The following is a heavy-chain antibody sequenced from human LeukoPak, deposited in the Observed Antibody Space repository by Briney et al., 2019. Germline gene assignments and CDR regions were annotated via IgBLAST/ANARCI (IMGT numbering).Heavy chain of an antibody. CDR3: AKGGDDFWSGFDYFDY. V-gene: IGHV3-23*01. Sequence: GGSLRLSCAASGFTFSSYAMSWVRQAPGKGREWLSAISGSGGSTYYADSVKGRFTISRDNSKKTLYLQMNSLRAEDTAVYYCAKGGDDFWSGFDYFDYWGQGTLVTVSS. J-gene: IGHJ4*02. CDR2: ISGSGGST. D-gene: IGHD3-3*01. CDR1: GFTFSSYA.